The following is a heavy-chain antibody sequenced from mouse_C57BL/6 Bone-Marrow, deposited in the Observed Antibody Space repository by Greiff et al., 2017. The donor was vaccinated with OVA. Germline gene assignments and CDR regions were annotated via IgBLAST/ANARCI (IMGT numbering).Heavy chain of an antibody. CDR2: IYPRSGNT. V-gene: IGHV1-81*01. CDR3: ARSPPYYGNYSPWFAY. D-gene: IGHD2-1*01. J-gene: IGHJ3*01. Sequence: VKLMESGAELARPGASVKLSCKASGYTFTSYGISWVKQRTGQGLEWIGEIYPRSGNTYYNEKFKGKATLTADKSSSTAYMELRSLTSEDSAVYFCARSPPYYGNYSPWFAYWGQGTLVTVSA. CDR1: GYTFTSYG.